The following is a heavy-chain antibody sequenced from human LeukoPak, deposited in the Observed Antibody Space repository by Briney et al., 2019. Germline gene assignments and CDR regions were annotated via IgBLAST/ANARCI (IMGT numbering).Heavy chain of an antibody. D-gene: IGHD6-13*01. CDR1: GGTFSSYA. CDR3: ARGQVGGVAAAVDPHYYYYMDV. J-gene: IGHJ6*03. Sequence: SVKVSCKASGGTFSSYAISWVRQAPGQGLEWMGGIIPIFGTANYAQKFQGRVTITADESTSTAYMELSSLRSEDTAVYYCARGQVGGVAAAVDPHYYYYMDVWGKGTTVTVSS. V-gene: IGHV1-69*13. CDR2: IIPIFGTA.